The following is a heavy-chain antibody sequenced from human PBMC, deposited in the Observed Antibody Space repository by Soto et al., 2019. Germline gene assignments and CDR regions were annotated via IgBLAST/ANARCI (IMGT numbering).Heavy chain of an antibody. CDR3: ARDRLARGIPVAGRIDY. Sequence: LSCAASSFTFTQYTMTAVLQAPGKGLEWVSSISSTGALMYYADSVKGRFTISRDDADNSLYLQMNSLRVEDTAVYYCARDRLARGIPVAGRIDYWGQGAL. J-gene: IGHJ4*02. V-gene: IGHV3-21*01. CDR1: SFTFTQYT. D-gene: IGHD6-19*01. CDR2: ISSTGALM.